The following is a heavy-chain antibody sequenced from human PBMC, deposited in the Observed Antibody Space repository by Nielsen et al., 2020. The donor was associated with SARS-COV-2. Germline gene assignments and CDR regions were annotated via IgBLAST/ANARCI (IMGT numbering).Heavy chain of an antibody. CDR2: IWYDGSNK. CDR1: GFTFSSYG. D-gene: IGHD5-12*01. V-gene: IGHV3-33*01. Sequence: GGSLRLSCAASGFTFSSYGMHWVRQAPGKGLEWVAVIWYDGSNKYYADSVKGRFTLPRDNSKNTLYLQMNSLRAEDTAVYYCARGGGGYDSGSERIRYGMDVWGQGTTVTVSS. J-gene: IGHJ6*02. CDR3: ARGGGGYDSGSERIRYGMDV.